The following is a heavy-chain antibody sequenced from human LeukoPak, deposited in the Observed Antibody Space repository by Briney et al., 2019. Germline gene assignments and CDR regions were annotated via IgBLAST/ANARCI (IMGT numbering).Heavy chain of an antibody. D-gene: IGHD1-26*01. J-gene: IGHJ2*01. CDR3: ARGLQWELLDRWYFDL. Sequence: GGSLRLSCAASGFTFSSYEMNWVRQAPGKGLEWVSYISSSGSTIYYADSVKGRFTISRDNAKNSLYPQMNSLRAEDTAVYYCARGLQWELLDRWYFDLWGRGTLVTVSS. CDR1: GFTFSSYE. V-gene: IGHV3-48*03. CDR2: ISSSGSTI.